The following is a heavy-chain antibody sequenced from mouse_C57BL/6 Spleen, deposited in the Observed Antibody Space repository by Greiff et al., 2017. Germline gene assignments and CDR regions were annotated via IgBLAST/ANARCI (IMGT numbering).Heavy chain of an antibody. CDR2: IHPSDSDT. V-gene: IGHV1-74*01. J-gene: IGHJ3*01. Sequence: QVQLQQPGAELVKPGASVKVSCKASGYTFTSYWMHWVKQRPGQGLEWIGRIHPSDSDTNYNQKFKGKATLTVDKSSSTAYMQLRSLTSEDSAVYYWAAYDYGGGGFAYWGQGTLVTVSA. CDR3: AAYDYGGGGFAY. D-gene: IGHD2-4*01. CDR1: GYTFTSYW.